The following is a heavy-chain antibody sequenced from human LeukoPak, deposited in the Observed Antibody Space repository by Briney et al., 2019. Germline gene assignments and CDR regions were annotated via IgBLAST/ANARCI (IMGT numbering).Heavy chain of an antibody. CDR2: ISSSSSTI. V-gene: IGHV3-48*01. CDR3: ARERAAAAPYYMDV. CDR1: GFTFSSYS. J-gene: IGHJ6*03. D-gene: IGHD2-2*01. Sequence: GGSLRLSCAASGFTFSSYSMNWVRQAPGKGLEWVSYISSSSSTIYYADSVKGRFTISRDNAKNSLYLQMNSLRAEDAAVYYCARERAAAAPYYMDVWGKGTTVTVSS.